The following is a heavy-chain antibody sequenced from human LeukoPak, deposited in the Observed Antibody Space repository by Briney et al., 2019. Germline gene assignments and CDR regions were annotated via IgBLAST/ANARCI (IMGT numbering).Heavy chain of an antibody. CDR1: GGSFSGYY. CDR3: ARGPIGTMARGFDY. V-gene: IGHV4-34*01. Sequence: SETLSLTCAVYGGSFSGYYWSWIRQPPGKGLEWIGEINHSGSTNYNPSLKSRVTISVDTSKNQFSLKLSSVTAADTAVYYCARGPIGTMARGFDYWGQGTLVTVSS. CDR2: INHSGST. D-gene: IGHD3-10*01. J-gene: IGHJ4*02.